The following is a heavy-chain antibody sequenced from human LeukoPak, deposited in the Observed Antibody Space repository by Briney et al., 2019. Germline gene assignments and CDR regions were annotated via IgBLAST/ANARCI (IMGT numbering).Heavy chain of an antibody. Sequence: PSETLSLTCTVSDDSISDYYRGWIRQPPGKGLEWIGYFYNSGRSSYNPSLKSRVTISADTSKNHFSLKLNSVTTADTAVYYCTRGAGWLIDYWGQGILVTVSS. CDR3: TRGAGWLIDY. V-gene: IGHV4-59*01. CDR1: DDSISDYY. CDR2: FYNSGRS. J-gene: IGHJ4*02. D-gene: IGHD3-16*01.